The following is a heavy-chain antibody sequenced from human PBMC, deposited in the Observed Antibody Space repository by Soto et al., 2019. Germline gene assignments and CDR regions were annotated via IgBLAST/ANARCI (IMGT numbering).Heavy chain of an antibody. CDR3: AREGLLWFGEPGAFDI. V-gene: IGHV3-33*01. CDR2: IWYDGSNR. J-gene: IGHJ3*02. Sequence: GGSLRLSCAASGFTFSSYGMHWVRQAPGKGLEWVAVIWYDGSNRYYADSVKGRFTISRDNSKNTLYLQMNSLRAEDTAVYYCAREGLLWFGEPGAFDIWGQGTMVTVSS. CDR1: GFTFSSYG. D-gene: IGHD3-10*01.